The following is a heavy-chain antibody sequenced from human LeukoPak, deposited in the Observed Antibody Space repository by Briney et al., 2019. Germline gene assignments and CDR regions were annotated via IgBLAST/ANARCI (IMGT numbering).Heavy chain of an antibody. CDR2: IDWDDDK. Sequence: SGPALVNPTPPLTLTCTFSGFSLSTSGMRVSWIRQPPGKALEWLARIDWDDDKFYSTSLKTRLTISQDTSKNQVVLTMTNMDPVDTATYYCARTHLTYDSSNWFDPWGQGTLVTVSS. D-gene: IGHD5-12*01. V-gene: IGHV2-70*04. CDR3: ARTHLTYDSSNWFDP. J-gene: IGHJ5*02. CDR1: GFSLSTSGMR.